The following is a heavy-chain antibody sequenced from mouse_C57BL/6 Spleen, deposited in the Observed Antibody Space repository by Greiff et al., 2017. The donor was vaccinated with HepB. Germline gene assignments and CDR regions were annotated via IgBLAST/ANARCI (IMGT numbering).Heavy chain of an antibody. CDR3: ARSIYYDLFDY. V-gene: IGHV1-80*01. J-gene: IGHJ2*01. Sequence: QVQLQQSGAELVKPGASVKISCKASGYAFSSYWMNWVKQRPGKGLEWIGQIYPGDGDTNYNGKFEGKATLTADKSSSTAYMQLSSLTSEDSAVYFCARSIYYDLFDYWGQGTTLTVSS. D-gene: IGHD2-4*01. CDR1: GYAFSSYW. CDR2: IYPGDGDT.